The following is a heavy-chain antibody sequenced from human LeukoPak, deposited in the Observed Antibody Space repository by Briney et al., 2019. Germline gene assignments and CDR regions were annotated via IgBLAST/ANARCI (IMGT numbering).Heavy chain of an antibody. CDR3: TRDPVAVPGYYYFGVDV. CDR2: IKNKVYGATK. CDR1: GFTFGDAA. Sequence: GGSLRLSCTASGFTFGDAAVGWVRQAPGKGLEWVGFIKNKVYGATKHYGASVEGRFTMSRDDSQNIAYLQMNSLKIEDTAVYYCTRDPVAVPGYYYFGVDVCGQGTTVTVSS. V-gene: IGHV3-49*04. J-gene: IGHJ6*02. D-gene: IGHD3/OR15-3a*01.